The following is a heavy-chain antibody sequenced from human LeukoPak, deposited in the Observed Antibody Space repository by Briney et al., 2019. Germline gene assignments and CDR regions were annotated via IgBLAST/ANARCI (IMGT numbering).Heavy chain of an antibody. D-gene: IGHD3-10*01. V-gene: IGHV3-23*01. CDR3: AKDITMVRGVIDY. J-gene: IGHJ4*02. Sequence: GGSLRLSCAASGFTFSSYGMSWVRQAPGKGLEWVSAISGSGGSTYYADSVKGRFTISRDNSKNTLYLQMNSLRAEDTAVYYCAKDITMVRGVIDYWGQGTLVTVSS. CDR1: GFTFSSYG. CDR2: ISGSGGST.